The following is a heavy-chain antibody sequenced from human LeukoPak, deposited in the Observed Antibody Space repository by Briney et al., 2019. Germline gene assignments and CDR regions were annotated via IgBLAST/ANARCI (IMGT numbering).Heavy chain of an antibody. V-gene: IGHV3-48*01. J-gene: IGHJ4*02. CDR1: GFTFSSYS. Sequence: PGGSLRLSCAASGFTFSSYSMNWVRQAPGKGLEWVSYISSGSSTIYYADSVKGRFTISRDNAKNSLYLQMNSLRAEDTAVYYCARGVDTAIGYWGQGTLVTVSS. CDR3: ARGVDTAIGY. CDR2: ISSGSSTI. D-gene: IGHD5-18*01.